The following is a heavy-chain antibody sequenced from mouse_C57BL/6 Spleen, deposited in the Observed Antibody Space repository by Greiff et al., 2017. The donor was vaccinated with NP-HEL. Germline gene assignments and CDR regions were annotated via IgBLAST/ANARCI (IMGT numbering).Heavy chain of an antibody. CDR1: GFSFNTYA. CDR3: VRQGDYYGSSWAMDY. J-gene: IGHJ4*01. Sequence: EVQLVESGGGLVQPKGSLKLSCAASGFSFNTYAMNWVRQAPGKGLEWVARIRSKSNNYATYYADSVKDRFTISRDDSESMLYLQMNNLKTEDTAMYDCVRQGDYYGSSWAMDYWGQGTSVTVSS. V-gene: IGHV10-1*01. CDR2: IRSKSNNYAT. D-gene: IGHD1-1*01.